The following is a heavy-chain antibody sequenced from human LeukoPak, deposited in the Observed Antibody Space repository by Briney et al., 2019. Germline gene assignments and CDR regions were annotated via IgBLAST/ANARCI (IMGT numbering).Heavy chain of an antibody. Sequence: SETLSLTCTVSGGSISSSSYYWGWIRQPPGKGLEWIGSIYYSGSPYYNPSLKSRVTISVDTSKRQFSLKLSSVTAADTAVYYCARHVGFITMVRGVINNNWFDPWGQGTLVTVSS. CDR3: ARHVGFITMVRGVINNNWFDP. D-gene: IGHD3-10*01. CDR1: GGSISSSSYY. CDR2: IYYSGSP. V-gene: IGHV4-39*01. J-gene: IGHJ5*02.